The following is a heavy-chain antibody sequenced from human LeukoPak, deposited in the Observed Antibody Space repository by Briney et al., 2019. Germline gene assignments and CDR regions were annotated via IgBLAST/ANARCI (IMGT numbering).Heavy chain of an antibody. CDR1: GFTFSSSW. V-gene: IGHV3-74*01. J-gene: IGHJ4*02. CDR3: ARHPDGGDDYFEY. D-gene: IGHD3-16*01. CDR2: INSVGSST. Sequence: GGSLRLSCAASGFTFSSSWMHWVRQVPGKGLVWVSRINSVGSSTSYAESVEGRFTISRDNAKNTIYLQLNRLRSGDTPLYCWARHPDGGDDYFEYGGQGTLVTVSS.